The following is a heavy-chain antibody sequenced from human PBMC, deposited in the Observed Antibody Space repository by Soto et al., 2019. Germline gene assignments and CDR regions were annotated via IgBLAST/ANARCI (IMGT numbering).Heavy chain of an antibody. CDR3: ARVSYARY. Sequence: GGSLRLSCAASGFIVSTCYMSWVRQAPGKGLEWVSIIYNDGSTYYADSVKGRFTISRDDSKNTLYLQILSLRAEDTAVYYCARVSYARYWGQGTLVTVS. J-gene: IGHJ4*02. CDR2: IYNDGST. D-gene: IGHD4-17*01. CDR1: GFIVSTCY. V-gene: IGHV3-66*01.